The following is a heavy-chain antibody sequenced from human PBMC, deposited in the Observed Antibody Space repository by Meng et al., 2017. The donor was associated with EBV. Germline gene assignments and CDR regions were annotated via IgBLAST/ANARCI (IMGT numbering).Heavy chain of an antibody. CDR3: ASESGRGYTPDY. CDR1: RCPCMYYA. J-gene: IGHJ4*02. Sequence: LHAGAVENNPESSVTFSWSTSRCPCMYYAISWVQQAPGQGLEWLVDFLPRLGAPNYAPKFHGRVKISAEESTSTPYMDLSSRRSEDTAIYYCASESGRGYTPDYWGQGTLVTVSS. D-gene: IGHD3-10*01. V-gene: IGHV1-69*01. CDR2: FLPRLGAP.